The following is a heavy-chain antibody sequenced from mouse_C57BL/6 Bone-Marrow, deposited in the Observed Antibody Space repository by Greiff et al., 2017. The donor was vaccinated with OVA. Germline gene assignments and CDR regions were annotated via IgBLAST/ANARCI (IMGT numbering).Heavy chain of an antibody. CDR3: TRLQPENY. CDR1: GYTFTDYE. CDR2: IDPETGGT. J-gene: IGHJ2*01. Sequence: QVHVKQSGAELVRPGASVTLSCKASGYTFTDYEMHWVKQTPVHGLEWIGAIDPETGGTAYNQKFKGKAILTADKSSSTAYMELRSLTSEDSAVHYCTRLQPENYWGQGTTLTVSS. V-gene: IGHV1-15*01. D-gene: IGHD6-1*01.